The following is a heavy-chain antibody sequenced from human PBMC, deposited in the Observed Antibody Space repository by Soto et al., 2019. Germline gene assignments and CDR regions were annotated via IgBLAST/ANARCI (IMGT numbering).Heavy chain of an antibody. Sequence: PSETLSLTCTVSGGSISSYYWSWIRQPPGKGLEWIGYIYYSGSTNYNPSLKSRVTISVDTSKNQFSLKLSSVTAADTAVYYCARAHKDSSGPDYWGQGTLVTVSS. CDR3: ARAHKDSSGPDY. J-gene: IGHJ4*02. D-gene: IGHD6-19*01. CDR1: GGSISSYY. CDR2: IYYSGST. V-gene: IGHV4-59*08.